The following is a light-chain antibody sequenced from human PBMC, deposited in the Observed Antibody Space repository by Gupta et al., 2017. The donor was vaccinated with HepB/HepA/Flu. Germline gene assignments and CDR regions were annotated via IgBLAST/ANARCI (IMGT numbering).Light chain of an antibody. J-gene: IGKJ2*01. Sequence: VVLTQSPGTLSVSTGETATLSCRASQSVGRSYVAWYQQRPGQAPRLLIFDGSRRATGVPDRFSGSGSGTEFTLEISGLEPDDFAVYHCQHEGCSPWIFGQGTKLDFK. V-gene: IGKV3-20*01. CDR1: QSVGRSY. CDR2: DGS. CDR3: QHEGCSPWI.